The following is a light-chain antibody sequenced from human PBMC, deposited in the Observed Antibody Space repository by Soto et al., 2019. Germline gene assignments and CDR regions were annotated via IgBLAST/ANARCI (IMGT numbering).Light chain of an antibody. CDR3: QQYDNIVIT. CDR1: QSISDH. J-gene: IGKJ5*01. CDR2: DTS. Sequence: DIQMTQSPSTLSASVGDRVTITCRASQSISDHLNWYQQRPGKAPRLLIYDTSNLERGVPSRFSGSGTGTTFTLTITSLEPEDFATYYCQQYDNIVITFGQGTRLEIK. V-gene: IGKV1-33*01.